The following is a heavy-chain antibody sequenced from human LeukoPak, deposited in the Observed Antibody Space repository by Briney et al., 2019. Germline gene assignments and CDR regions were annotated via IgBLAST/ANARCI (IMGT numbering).Heavy chain of an antibody. CDR1: GYTFTGYY. D-gene: IGHD5-24*01. Sequence: ASVKVSCKASGYTFTGYYMHWVRQAPGQGLEWKGWLNPNSGGTNYAQKFQGRVTMTRDTSISTAYTELSRLGSDDTAVYYCARDTEMATINDYWGQGTLVTVSS. J-gene: IGHJ4*02. V-gene: IGHV1-2*02. CDR3: ARDTEMATINDY. CDR2: LNPNSGGT.